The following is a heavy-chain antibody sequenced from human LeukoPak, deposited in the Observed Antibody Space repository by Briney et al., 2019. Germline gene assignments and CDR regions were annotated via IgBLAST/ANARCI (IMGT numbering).Heavy chain of an antibody. J-gene: IGHJ4*02. CDR1: GFTFSSYG. Sequence: PGRSLRLSCAASGFTFSSYGMHWVRQAPGKGLEWVAVIWYDGSNKYYADSVKGRFTISRDNSKNTLYLQMNSLRAEDTAVYYCAKAKRGYSYGSWGQGTLVTASS. V-gene: IGHV3-33*06. D-gene: IGHD5-18*01. CDR2: IWYDGSNK. CDR3: AKAKRGYSYGS.